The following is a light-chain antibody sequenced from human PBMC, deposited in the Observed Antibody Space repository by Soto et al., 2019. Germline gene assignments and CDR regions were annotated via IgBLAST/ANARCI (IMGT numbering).Light chain of an antibody. V-gene: IGKV3-15*01. J-gene: IGKJ1*01. Sequence: ILMTQSPATLSVSPGDRATLSCRASQSVSNNLAWYQQKPGQAPRLLIYDASTRATGIPARFSGSGSGTEFTLTISGLQSEDFAVYYGQQYNNWPPWTFGQGTKVEIK. CDR2: DAS. CDR1: QSVSNN. CDR3: QQYNNWPPWT.